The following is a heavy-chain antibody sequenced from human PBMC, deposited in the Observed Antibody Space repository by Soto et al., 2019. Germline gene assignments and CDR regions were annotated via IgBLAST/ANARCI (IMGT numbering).Heavy chain of an antibody. D-gene: IGHD4-4*01. J-gene: IGHJ4*02. CDR2: ISFNGGDT. Sequence: PGGSLRLSCSASGFPFSRFAIHWVRQAPGKGLVYVSGISFNGGDTYHADSVKGRFSISRDNSKNTVYLQMSSLRAEDTAVYYCVKDGAVTFPGWFFDYWGQGTPVTVSS. CDR3: VKDGAVTFPGWFFDY. V-gene: IGHV3-64D*06. CDR1: GFPFSRFA.